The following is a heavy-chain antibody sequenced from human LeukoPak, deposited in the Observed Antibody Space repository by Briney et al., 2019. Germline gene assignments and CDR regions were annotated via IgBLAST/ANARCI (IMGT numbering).Heavy chain of an antibody. CDR1: GGSISSYY. Sequence: SETLSLTCTVSGGSISSYYWSWIRQPPGKGLEWIGYIYYSGSTNYNPSLKSRLTMSVDTSKNQFSLRLNSVTAADTAVYYCARDSYHYYENSGSSWDRPYNWFDPLGPGNSGHRLL. V-gene: IGHV4-59*12. CDR3: ARDSYHYYENSGSSWDRPYNWFDP. J-gene: IGHJ5*02. CDR2: IYYSGST. D-gene: IGHD3-22*01.